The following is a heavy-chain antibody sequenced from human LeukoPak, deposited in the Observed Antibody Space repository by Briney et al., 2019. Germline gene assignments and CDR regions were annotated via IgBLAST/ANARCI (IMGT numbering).Heavy chain of an antibody. Sequence: ASVKVSCKASGYTFTTYYMHWVRQAPGQGLEWMGIINPSGGSTSYAQKFRGRVTMTRDTSTSTVYKELSSLRSEDTAVYYCAKRGGSNWYGELDYWGQGTLVTVSS. CDR2: INPSGGST. V-gene: IGHV1-46*01. CDR3: AKRGGSNWYGELDY. J-gene: IGHJ4*02. D-gene: IGHD6-13*01. CDR1: GYTFTTYY.